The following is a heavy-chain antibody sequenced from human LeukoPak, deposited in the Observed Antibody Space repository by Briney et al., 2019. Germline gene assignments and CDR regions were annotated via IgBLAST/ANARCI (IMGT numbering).Heavy chain of an antibody. D-gene: IGHD3-22*01. CDR1: GGSISTSNYY. CDR2: IYYSGST. V-gene: IGHV4-61*01. CDR3: ARESPWDYYDSPLDAFDI. J-gene: IGHJ3*02. Sequence: SETLSLTCTVSGGSISTSNYYWSWIRQPPGKGLEWIGYIYYSGSTNYNPSLKSRVTISVDTSKNQFSLKLSSVTAADTAVYYCARESPWDYYDSPLDAFDIWGQGTMVTVSS.